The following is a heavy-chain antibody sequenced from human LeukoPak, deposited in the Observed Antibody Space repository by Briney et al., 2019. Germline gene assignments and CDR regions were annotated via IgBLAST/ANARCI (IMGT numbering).Heavy chain of an antibody. J-gene: IGHJ4*02. CDR3: ARENIVSTRDFDY. CDR1: GCSINTGDYY. CDR2: LFYTGNT. Sequence: PSETLSLSCTVSGCSINTGDYYWTWIRQPPGKGLEWIGSLFYTGNTYYNPSLKTRVTISIDTSKNQFSLKLSSVTAANTAVYYCARENIVSTRDFDYWVQGTLVTVSS. V-gene: IGHV4-39*07. D-gene: IGHD5/OR15-5a*01.